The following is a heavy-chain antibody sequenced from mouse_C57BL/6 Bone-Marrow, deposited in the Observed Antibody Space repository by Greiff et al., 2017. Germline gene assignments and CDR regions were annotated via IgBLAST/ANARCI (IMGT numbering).Heavy chain of an antibody. V-gene: IGHV5-17*01. CDR1: GFTFSDYG. CDR2: ISSGSSTI. CDR3: ARRWFAY. Sequence: EVQGVESGGGLVKPGGSLKLSCAASGFTFSDYGMHWVRQAPEKGLEWVAYISSGSSTIYYADTVKGRFTISRANAKDTVVLRRTSLRSEDTALYYCARRWFAYWGQGTLVTVSA. J-gene: IGHJ3*01.